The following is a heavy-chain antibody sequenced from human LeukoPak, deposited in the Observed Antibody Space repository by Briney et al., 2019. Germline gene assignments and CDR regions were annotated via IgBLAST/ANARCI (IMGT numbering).Heavy chain of an antibody. CDR3: ARARWLDDAFDI. CDR1: GFTFSSYS. Sequence: PGGSLRLSCAASGFTFSSYSMNWVRQAPGKGLEGVSSISSSSSYIYYADSVKGRFTISRDNAKNSLYLQMNSLRAEDTAVYYCARARWLDDAFDIWGQGTMVTVSS. D-gene: IGHD5-24*01. J-gene: IGHJ3*02. CDR2: ISSSSSYI. V-gene: IGHV3-21*01.